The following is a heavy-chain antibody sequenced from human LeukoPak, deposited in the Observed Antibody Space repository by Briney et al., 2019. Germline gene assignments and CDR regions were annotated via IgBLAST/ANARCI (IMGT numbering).Heavy chain of an antibody. Sequence: GGSLRLSCAASGSTFSTHTVAWVRQAPGKGLECLSYISGSTSVIYYADSVKGRFTISRDNAKNSLYLQMNSLKAEDTAVYYCARGLYYMDVWGKGTTVTVSS. CDR2: ISGSTSVI. CDR1: GSTFSTHT. CDR3: ARGLYYMDV. J-gene: IGHJ6*03. V-gene: IGHV3-48*01.